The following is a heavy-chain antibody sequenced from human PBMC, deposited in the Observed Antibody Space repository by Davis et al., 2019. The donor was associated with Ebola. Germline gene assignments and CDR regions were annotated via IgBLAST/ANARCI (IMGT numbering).Heavy chain of an antibody. D-gene: IGHD3-22*01. V-gene: IGHV3-30*04. CDR1: GFIFRTFT. J-gene: IGHJ3*02. CDR2: IPYDGNDI. Sequence: GESLKISCAASGFIFRTFTMHWVRQAPGKGLEWVAVIPYDGNDISYAESVRGRFTISRDNSKNTLYLQMNSLRAEDTAVYYCARDATYYFDSSGYYIAPNDAFDIWGQGTMVTVSS. CDR3: ARDATYYFDSSGYYIAPNDAFDI.